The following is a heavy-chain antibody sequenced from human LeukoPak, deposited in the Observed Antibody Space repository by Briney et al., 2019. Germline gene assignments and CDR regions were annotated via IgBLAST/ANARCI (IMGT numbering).Heavy chain of an antibody. CDR2: IYYGGST. CDR3: ARHVDSGYERDYYGMDV. V-gene: IGHV4-59*08. Sequence: SETLSLTCTVAGGSISSYYWSWLRQPPGKGLEWLGYIYYGGSTNYNPSLKSRVTISVDTSKNHFSLKLSSVTAADTAAYYCARHVDSGYERDYYGMDVWGQGTTVTVSS. CDR1: GGSISSYY. D-gene: IGHD5-12*01. J-gene: IGHJ6*02.